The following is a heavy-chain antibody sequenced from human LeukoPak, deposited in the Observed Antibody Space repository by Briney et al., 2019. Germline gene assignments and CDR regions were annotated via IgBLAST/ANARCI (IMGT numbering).Heavy chain of an antibody. Sequence: GGSLRLSCAASGFTFSSYSMNWVRQAPGKGLEWVSYISGSSTTRSYADSVKGRFTISRDNAKNSLYLQMSSLRAEDMAIYYCVKDTSGTYWGQGTLVTVSS. CDR3: VKDTSGTY. V-gene: IGHV3-48*01. J-gene: IGHJ4*02. CDR1: GFTFSSYS. D-gene: IGHD1-26*01. CDR2: ISGSSTTR.